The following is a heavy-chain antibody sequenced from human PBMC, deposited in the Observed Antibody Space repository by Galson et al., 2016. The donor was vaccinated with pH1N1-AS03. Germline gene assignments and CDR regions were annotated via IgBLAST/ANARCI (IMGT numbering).Heavy chain of an antibody. V-gene: IGHV2-5*02. CDR3: PHRPGGNPHYFGY. CDR2: IYWDDDK. D-gene: IGHD4-23*01. J-gene: IGHJ4*02. Sequence: PALVKPTQTLTLTCTLSGFSHSASGVAVAWIRQHPGKALEWLALIYWDDDKRYSQTLRDKLTITKDSSTNQVVLTMTNMDPVDPATYYCPHRPGGNPHYFGYWGPGPLVTASS. CDR1: GFSHSASGVA.